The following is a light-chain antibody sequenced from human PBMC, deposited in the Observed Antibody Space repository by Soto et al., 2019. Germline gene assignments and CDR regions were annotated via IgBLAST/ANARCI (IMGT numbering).Light chain of an antibody. V-gene: IGKV1-9*01. Sequence: DIQLTQSPSFLSASVVDRVTITCRASQGIRGHLAWYQQKPGKAPKLLIFAASTLQSGVPSRFSGSGSGTEFTLTISSLQPEDFAAYYCQQLNDYPLTFGGGTEVEIK. J-gene: IGKJ4*01. CDR3: QQLNDYPLT. CDR1: QGIRGH. CDR2: AAS.